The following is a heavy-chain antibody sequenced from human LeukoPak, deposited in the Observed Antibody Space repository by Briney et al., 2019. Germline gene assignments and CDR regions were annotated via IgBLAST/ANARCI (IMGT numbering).Heavy chain of an antibody. J-gene: IGHJ5*02. Sequence: GETLKISCKGSGYSFTSYWIGWVRQMPGKGLEWMGIICPGDSDTRYSPSFQGQVTISADKSISTAYLQWSSLKASDTAMYYCARQTDENWFDPWGQGTLVTVSS. CDR2: ICPGDSDT. CDR3: ARQTDENWFDP. V-gene: IGHV5-51*01. CDR1: GYSFTSYW.